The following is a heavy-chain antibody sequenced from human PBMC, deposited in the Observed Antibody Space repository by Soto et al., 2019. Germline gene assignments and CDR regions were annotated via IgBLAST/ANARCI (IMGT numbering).Heavy chain of an antibody. D-gene: IGHD3-10*01. CDR1: GYTFTNHH. CDR2: INPRGGGT. J-gene: IGHJ4*02. CDR3: CSLDYGQCY. Sequence: QVQLAQSGAEVKKPGASVRLSCMASGYTFTNHHMHWVRQVPGEGLEWMGMINPRGGGTNYPQKFQGRVTMTRDTSTSTAYMELSRLTYDDTALYYCCSLDYGQCYWGQGTLVTVSS. V-gene: IGHV1-46*03.